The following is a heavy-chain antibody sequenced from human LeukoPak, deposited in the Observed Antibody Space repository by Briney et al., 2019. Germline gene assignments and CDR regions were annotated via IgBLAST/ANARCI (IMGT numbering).Heavy chain of an antibody. CDR3: ARGAIFGVVSNPTDY. D-gene: IGHD3-3*01. J-gene: IGHJ4*02. CDR2: INPSGGST. CDR1: GYTFTSYY. Sequence: WASVKVSCKASGYTFTSYYMHWVRQAPGQGREWMGIINPSGGSTSYAQKFQGRVTMTRDTSTSTVYMELSSLRSEDTAVYYCARGAIFGVVSNPTDYWGQGTLVTVSS. V-gene: IGHV1-46*01.